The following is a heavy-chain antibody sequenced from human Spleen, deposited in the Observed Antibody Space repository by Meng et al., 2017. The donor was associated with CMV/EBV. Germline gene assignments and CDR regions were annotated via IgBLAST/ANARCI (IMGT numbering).Heavy chain of an antibody. CDR1: GGSITTWY. V-gene: IGHV3-9*03. CDR3: AKDITEGSTSFGLDY. Sequence: GGSLRLSCTGSGGSITTWYYRRIRQPPGKGLEWVSGISWNSGSIGYADSVKGRFTISRDNAKNSLYLQMNSLRAEDMALYYCAKDITEGSTSFGLDYWGQGTLVTVSS. CDR2: ISWNSGSI. D-gene: IGHD2-2*01. J-gene: IGHJ4*02.